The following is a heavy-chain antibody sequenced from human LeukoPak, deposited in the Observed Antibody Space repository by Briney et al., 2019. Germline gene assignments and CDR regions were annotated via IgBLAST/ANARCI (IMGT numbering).Heavy chain of an antibody. V-gene: IGHV1-69*05. CDR1: GGTFSNYA. D-gene: IGHD6-13*01. Sequence: SVKVSCKASGGTFSNYAINWVRQAPGQGLEWMGGIIPIFGTANYAQKFQGRVTITTDESTNTAYMELSSLRSEDTAVYYCARSLAAARNNNWFDPWGQGTLVTVSS. CDR2: IIPIFGTA. J-gene: IGHJ5*02. CDR3: ARSLAAARNNNWFDP.